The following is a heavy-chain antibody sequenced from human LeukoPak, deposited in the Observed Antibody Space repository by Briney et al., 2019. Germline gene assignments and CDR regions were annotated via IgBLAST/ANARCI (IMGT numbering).Heavy chain of an antibody. CDR3: ARDNTVPYFAY. J-gene: IGHJ4*02. Sequence: GGSPRLSCAASGFTFSNYEMNWVRQAPGKGLEWLSYISSVGSTIYYADSVRGRFTISRDNAKNSLYLQMNSLRAEDTAVYYCARDNTVPYFAYWGQGTLVIVSS. CDR1: GFTFSNYE. V-gene: IGHV3-48*03. D-gene: IGHD4-11*01. CDR2: ISSVGSTI.